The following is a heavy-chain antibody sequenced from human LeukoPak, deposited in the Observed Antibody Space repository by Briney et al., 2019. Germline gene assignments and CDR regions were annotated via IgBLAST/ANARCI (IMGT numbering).Heavy chain of an antibody. Sequence: PSETLSLTCTVSGGSISSGSYYWSWIRQPAGKGLEWIGRIYTSGSTNYNPSLKSRVTISVDTSKNQFSLKLSSVTAADTAVYYCARDVRFLEWLSTPPDAFDIWGQGTMVTVSS. V-gene: IGHV4-61*02. CDR1: GGSISSGSYY. CDR3: ARDVRFLEWLSTPPDAFDI. D-gene: IGHD3-3*01. CDR2: IYTSGST. J-gene: IGHJ3*02.